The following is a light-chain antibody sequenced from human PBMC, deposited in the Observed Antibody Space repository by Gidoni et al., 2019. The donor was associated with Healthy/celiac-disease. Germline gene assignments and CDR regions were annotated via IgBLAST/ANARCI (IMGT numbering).Light chain of an antibody. V-gene: IGLV1-51*02. CDR1: SSNIGNNY. J-gene: IGLJ3*02. CDR3: GTWDSSLSTGV. Sequence: QSVLTKPPSVSAAPRQKVTIPSSGSSSNIGNNYVSWYQKLPGTAPKLLIYEDNKRPSGIPDRFSGSKSGTSATLGITGLQTGDGADYYCGTWDSSLSTGVFGGGTELTVL. CDR2: EDN.